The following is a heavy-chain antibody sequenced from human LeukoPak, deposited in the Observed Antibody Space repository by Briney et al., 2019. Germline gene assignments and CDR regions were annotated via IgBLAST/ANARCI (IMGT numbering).Heavy chain of an antibody. D-gene: IGHD4-11*01. J-gene: IGHJ5*02. CDR2: IYHSGST. CDR3: ARERNTNWFDP. V-gene: IGHV4-38-2*02. CDR1: GYSISSGYY. Sequence: SETLSLTCTVSGYSISSGYYWGWIRQTPGKGLEWIGIIYHSGSTYYNPSLKSRVTISVDTSKNQFSLKLTSVTAADTAVYYCARERNTNWFDPWGQGTLVTVSS.